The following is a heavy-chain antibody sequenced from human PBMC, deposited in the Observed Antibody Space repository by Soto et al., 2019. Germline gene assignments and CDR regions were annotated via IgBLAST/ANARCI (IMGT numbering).Heavy chain of an antibody. Sequence: QVQLQESGPGLVRPSETLSLTCTVSGGSISSHYWSWVRQPPGKGLEWIGYLYYTGSTNYNASLKSQVTMSLDTSPNHFSLMLTSVTAADTAVYYCAIVGATVTSQALGFDHWGQGILVTVSS. J-gene: IGHJ4*02. CDR1: GGSISSHY. V-gene: IGHV4-59*11. CDR2: LYYTGST. D-gene: IGHD4-17*01. CDR3: AIVGATVTSQALGFDH.